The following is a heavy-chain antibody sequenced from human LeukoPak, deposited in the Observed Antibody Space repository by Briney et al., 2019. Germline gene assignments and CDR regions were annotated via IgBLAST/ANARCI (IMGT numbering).Heavy chain of an antibody. CDR1: GGSFSGYY. CDR2: INQSGST. D-gene: IGHD2-8*01. CDR3: AGPLVFFDY. V-gene: IGHV4-34*01. Sequence: SETLSLTCAVYGGSFSGYYWSWIRQPPGKGLEWIGEINQSGSTNYNPSLKSRVTISVDTSKNQFSLKLSSVTAADTAVYYCAGPLVFFDYWGQGTLVTVSS. J-gene: IGHJ4*02.